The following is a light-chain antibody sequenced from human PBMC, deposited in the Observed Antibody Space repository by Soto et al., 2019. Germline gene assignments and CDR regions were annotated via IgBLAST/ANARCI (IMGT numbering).Light chain of an antibody. V-gene: IGLV1-40*01. CDR2: GDS. Sequence: QSVLTQPPSVSGAPGQRVTISCTGSRFDIGTGYDVHWYQQLPGAAPKLLIYGDSNRPSGVPDRFSGAKSGTSASLAITGLQAEDEADDYCQSYDSSLRTYVFGAGTKLTVL. CDR3: QSYDSSLRTYV. J-gene: IGLJ1*01. CDR1: RFDIGTGYD.